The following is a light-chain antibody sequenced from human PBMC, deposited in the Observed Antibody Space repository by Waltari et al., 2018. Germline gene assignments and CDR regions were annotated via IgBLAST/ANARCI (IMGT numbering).Light chain of an antibody. CDR3: QPNYDTPRT. CDR1: QTIDY. J-gene: IGKJ2*02. Sequence: QMTQSPSPLSASVGDRVTITCRASQTIDYLSWYQHKPGEAPKLLIYETSTLQSVVPTRFSGSKFGTTFILTISSLQPEDFATYFCQPNYDTPRTFGQGTKVDIK. CDR2: ETS. V-gene: IGKV1-39*01.